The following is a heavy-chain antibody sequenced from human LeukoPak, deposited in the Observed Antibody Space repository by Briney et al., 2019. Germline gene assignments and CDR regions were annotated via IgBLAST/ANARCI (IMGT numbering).Heavy chain of an antibody. Sequence: GGSLRLSCAASGFTFSSYGMHWVRQAPGKGLEWVAVIWYDGSNKYYADSVKGRFTISRDNSKNTLYLQMNSLRAEDTAVYYCAEEVLLWFGAPGPSHLDHWGQGTLVTVSS. CDR3: AEEVLLWFGAPGPSHLDH. J-gene: IGHJ4*02. D-gene: IGHD3-10*01. CDR2: IWYDGSNK. V-gene: IGHV3-33*06. CDR1: GFTFSSYG.